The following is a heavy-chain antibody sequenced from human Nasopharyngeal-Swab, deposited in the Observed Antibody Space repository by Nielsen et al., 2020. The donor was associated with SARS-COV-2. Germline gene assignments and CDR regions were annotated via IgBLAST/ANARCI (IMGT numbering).Heavy chain of an antibody. CDR1: GGSFSGYY. CDR2: INHSGST. J-gene: IGHJ3*02. Sequence: SETLSLTCAVYGGSFSGYYWNWIRQAPGKGLEWIGEINHSGSTNYNPSLKSRVTISVDTSKNQFSLKLSSVTAADTAVYYCARAYDYVWGSYRYKLDAFDIWGQGTMVTVSS. D-gene: IGHD3-16*02. V-gene: IGHV4-34*01. CDR3: ARAYDYVWGSYRYKLDAFDI.